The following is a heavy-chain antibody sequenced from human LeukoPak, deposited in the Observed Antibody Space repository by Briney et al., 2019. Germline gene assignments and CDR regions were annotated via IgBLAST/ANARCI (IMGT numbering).Heavy chain of an antibody. D-gene: IGHD3-22*01. J-gene: IGHJ4*02. CDR3: ARDEGLYDSSGYHDY. V-gene: IGHV1-69*05. Sequence: SVKVSCKASGGTFSSYAISWVRQAPGQGLEWMGRIIPIFGTANYAQKFQGRVTITTDESTSTAYMELSSLRSEDTAVYYCARDEGLYDSSGYHDYWGQGTLVTVSS. CDR1: GGTFSSYA. CDR2: IIPIFGTA.